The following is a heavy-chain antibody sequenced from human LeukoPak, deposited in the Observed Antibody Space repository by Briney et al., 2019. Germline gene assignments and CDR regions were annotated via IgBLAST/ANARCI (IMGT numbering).Heavy chain of an antibody. CDR3: AREWELRGAYYMDV. Sequence: GGSLRLSCAASGFTFSSFWMHWVRQAPGKGLVWVSRISSDGGNTVYADSVKGRFTISRDNANDTLYLQMDSLRGEDTAVYYCAREWELRGAYYMDVWGKGTTVTVSS. CDR1: GFTFSSFW. D-gene: IGHD1-26*01. J-gene: IGHJ6*03. CDR2: ISSDGGNT. V-gene: IGHV3-74*01.